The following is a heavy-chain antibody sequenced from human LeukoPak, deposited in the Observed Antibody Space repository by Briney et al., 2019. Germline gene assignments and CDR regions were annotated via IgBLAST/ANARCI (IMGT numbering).Heavy chain of an antibody. CDR1: EFSVGSNY. J-gene: IGHJ4*02. V-gene: IGHV3-66*01. Sequence: GGSLRLSCAASEFSVGSNYMTWVRQAPGKGLEWVSLIYSGGSTYYADSVKGRFTISRDNAKNSLYLQMNSLRAEDTAVYYCARDRSGSYLDYWGQGTLVTVSS. CDR2: IYSGGST. D-gene: IGHD3-10*01. CDR3: ARDRSGSYLDY.